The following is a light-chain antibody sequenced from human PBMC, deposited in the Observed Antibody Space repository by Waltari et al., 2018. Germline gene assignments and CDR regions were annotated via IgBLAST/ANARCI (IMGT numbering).Light chain of an antibody. CDR2: AAS. J-gene: IGKJ2*01. CDR1: QGINIY. Sequence: DIQLTQSPSFLSASVGDRVTITCRASQGINIYLAWYQQKPGKAPKLLIYAASTLQSGVTLRFSGSGSGTEFTLTISSLQPEDFATYYCQQLNSYPVTFGQGTKLEIK. CDR3: QQLNSYPVT. V-gene: IGKV1-9*01.